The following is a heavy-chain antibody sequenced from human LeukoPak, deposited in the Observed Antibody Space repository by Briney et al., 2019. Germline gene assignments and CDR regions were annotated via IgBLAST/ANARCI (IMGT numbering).Heavy chain of an antibody. CDR3: ARDLSEYWYFDL. D-gene: IGHD1-14*01. CDR2: IYYSGST. V-gene: IGHV4-59*12. CDR1: GGSISSYY. J-gene: IGHJ2*01. Sequence: SETLSLTCTVSGGSISSYYWSWIRQPPGKGLEWIGYIYYSGSTNYNPSLKSRVTISVDTSKNQFSLKLSSVTAADTAVYYCARDLSEYWYFDLWGRGTLVTVSS.